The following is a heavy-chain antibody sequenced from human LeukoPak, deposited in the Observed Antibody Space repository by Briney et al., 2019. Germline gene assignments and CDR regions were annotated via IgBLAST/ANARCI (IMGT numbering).Heavy chain of an antibody. D-gene: IGHD5-18*01. V-gene: IGHV1-46*01. CDR2: INPSGGST. CDR1: GYTFTSYY. Sequence: ASVKVSCKASGYTFTSYYMHWVRQAPGQGLEWMGIINPSGGSTSYAQKFQGRVTMTRDTSTSTAYMELSSLRSEDTAVYYCARERGYSYGYYYYYYMDVWGKGTTVTVSS. J-gene: IGHJ6*03. CDR3: ARERGYSYGYYYYYYMDV.